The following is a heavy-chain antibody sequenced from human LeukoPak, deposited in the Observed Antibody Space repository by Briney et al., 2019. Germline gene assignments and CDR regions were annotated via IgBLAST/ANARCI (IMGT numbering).Heavy chain of an antibody. CDR3: AREQYYGSGSFDY. CDR2: IWYDGSNK. V-gene: IGHV3-33*01. CDR1: GFTFSSYG. J-gene: IGHJ4*02. Sequence: PGRSLRLSCAASGFTFSSYGMHWVRQAPGKGLEWVAVIWYDGSNKYYADSVKGRFTISRDNSKNTLYLQMNSLRAEDTAVYYCAREQYYGSGSFDYWGQGTLVTVSS. D-gene: IGHD3-10*01.